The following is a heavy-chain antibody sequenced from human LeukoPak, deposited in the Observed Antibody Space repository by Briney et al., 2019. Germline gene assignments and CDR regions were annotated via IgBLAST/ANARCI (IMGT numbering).Heavy chain of an antibody. Sequence: GESLKISCKGSGYSFTSYWIGWVRQMPGKGLEWMGIIYPGDSDTRYSPSFQGQVTISADKSISTAYLQWSSLKASDTAMYYCARRDSSSEPYYYYMDVWGKGTTVTVSS. CDR2: IYPGDSDT. J-gene: IGHJ6*03. CDR3: ARRDSSSEPYYYYMDV. V-gene: IGHV5-51*01. CDR1: GYSFTSYW. D-gene: IGHD6-6*01.